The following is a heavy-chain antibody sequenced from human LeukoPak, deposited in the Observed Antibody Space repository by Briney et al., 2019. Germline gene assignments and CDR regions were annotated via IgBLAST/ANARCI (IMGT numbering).Heavy chain of an antibody. CDR3: ARGKYSSGWYYFDY. D-gene: IGHD6-19*01. J-gene: IGHJ4*02. V-gene: IGHV1-69*13. CDR2: IIPIFGTA. Sequence: SVKVSCKASGGTFSSYAISWVRQAPGQGPEWMGGIIPIFGTANYAQKFQGRVTITADESTSTAYMELSSLRSEDTAVYYCARGKYSSGWYYFDYWGQGTLVTVSS. CDR1: GGTFSSYA.